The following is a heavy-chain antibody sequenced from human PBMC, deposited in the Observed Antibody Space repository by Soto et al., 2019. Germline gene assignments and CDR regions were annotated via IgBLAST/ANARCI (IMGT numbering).Heavy chain of an antibody. Sequence: GGSLRLSCAASGFTFSSYGMHWVRQAPGKGLEWVAVISYDGSNKYYADSVKGRFTISRDNSKNTLYLQMNSLRAEDTAVYYCANNEDYYDSSGYPSGYWGQGTLVTVSS. CDR3: ANNEDYYDSSGYPSGY. D-gene: IGHD3-22*01. V-gene: IGHV3-30*18. J-gene: IGHJ4*02. CDR1: GFTFSSYG. CDR2: ISYDGSNK.